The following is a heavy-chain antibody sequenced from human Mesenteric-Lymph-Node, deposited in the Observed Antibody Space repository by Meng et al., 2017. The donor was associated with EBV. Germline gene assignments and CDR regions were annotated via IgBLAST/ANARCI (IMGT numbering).Heavy chain of an antibody. D-gene: IGHD3-10*01. Sequence: QVQLQQVGAGLLKPSETLSLTFAVYGGSFSGYYLSWIRQSPGKGLEWIGEINHSGSTNYNPSLKSRVTISLDTSKTQFSLKLSSVTAADTAVYYCASPGYPGGVLWFANWGQGTLVTVSS. CDR3: ASPGYPGGVLWFAN. J-gene: IGHJ4*02. V-gene: IGHV4-34*01. CDR1: GGSFSGYY. CDR2: INHSGST.